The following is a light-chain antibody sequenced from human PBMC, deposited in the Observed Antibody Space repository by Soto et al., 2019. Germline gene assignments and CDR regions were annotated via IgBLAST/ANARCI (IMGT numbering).Light chain of an antibody. CDR3: TSYVGNDIWV. V-gene: IGLV2-8*01. Sequence: QSALTQPPSASGSPGQSVTISCTGTSSDVGAYKYVSWYQQYPGKAPKLMIYEVTKRPSGVPDRFSGSKSVNTASLTVSGLQGEDEADYYCTSYVGNDIWVFGGGTQLTVL. CDR2: EVT. J-gene: IGLJ3*02. CDR1: SSDVGAYKY.